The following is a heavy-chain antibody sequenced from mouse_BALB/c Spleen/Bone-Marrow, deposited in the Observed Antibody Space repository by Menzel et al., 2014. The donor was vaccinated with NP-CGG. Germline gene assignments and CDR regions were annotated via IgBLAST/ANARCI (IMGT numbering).Heavy chain of an antibody. CDR2: ISSGGPYT. CDR3: ARQDGYDGTWFAY. Sequence: EVQRVESGGGLVKPGGSLKLSCAASGFPFSRYDMSWVRQTPEKRLEWVATISSGGPYTYYPVSVKGRFTISRDNARNTLYLQMSGLRSEDTALYYCARQDGYDGTWFAYWGQGTLATVSA. D-gene: IGHD2-2*01. J-gene: IGHJ3*01. V-gene: IGHV5-9*02. CDR1: GFPFSRYD.